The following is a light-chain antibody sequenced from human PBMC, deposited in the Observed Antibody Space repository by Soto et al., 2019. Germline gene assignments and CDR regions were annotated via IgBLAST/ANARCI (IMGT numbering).Light chain of an antibody. CDR3: QHYNNWPPWT. CDR2: GAS. CDR1: QGIINY. V-gene: IGKV3-15*01. Sequence: TQSPSSLSASVGDRVTITCRASQGIINYLAWYQQKPGQAPRLLIYGASTRATGIPARFSGSGSGTEFTHTISSLQSEDFAVYYSQHYNNWPPWTFGQGTKVEIK. J-gene: IGKJ1*01.